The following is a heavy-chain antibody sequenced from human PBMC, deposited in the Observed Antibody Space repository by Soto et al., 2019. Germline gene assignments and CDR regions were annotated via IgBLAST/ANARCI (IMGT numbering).Heavy chain of an antibody. Sequence: GGSLRLSCAASGFTFSSYAMSWVRQAPGKGLEWVSAISGSGGSTYYADSVKGRFTISRDNSKNTLYLQMNSLRAEDTAVYYCAKDEGDYYDSSGYRLAGDFDYWGQGTLVTVSS. D-gene: IGHD3-22*01. J-gene: IGHJ4*02. V-gene: IGHV3-23*01. CDR3: AKDEGDYYDSSGYRLAGDFDY. CDR2: ISGSGGST. CDR1: GFTFSSYA.